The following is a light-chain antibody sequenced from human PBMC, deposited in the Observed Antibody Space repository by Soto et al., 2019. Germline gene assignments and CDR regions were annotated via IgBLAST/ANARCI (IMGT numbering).Light chain of an antibody. J-gene: IGKJ4*01. V-gene: IGKV3-15*01. CDR2: GAS. CDR3: QQYNNWPLLT. Sequence: EIMVTQSPATLSVSPEERATLSCRASQSVNNNLAWYQQKPGQAPRLLIYGASTRATGIPARFGGSGYGTEFTLTISSLQSEDFAIYYCQQYNNWPLLTFGGGTKVEIK. CDR1: QSVNNN.